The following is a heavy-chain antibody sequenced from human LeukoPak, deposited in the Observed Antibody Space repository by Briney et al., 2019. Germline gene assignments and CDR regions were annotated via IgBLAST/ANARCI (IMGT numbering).Heavy chain of an antibody. CDR3: ARSLRAARLVHDY. CDR2: IKQDASQR. D-gene: IGHD6-19*01. Sequence: GSLRLSCVASGFTFTSYWMSWVRQAPGKGLEWVANIKQDASQRHYVDSVKGRFTISRDNVKSILYLQMNSLNVEDTAVYYCARSLRAARLVHDYWGQGTLVSVFS. J-gene: IGHJ4*02. V-gene: IGHV3-7*03. CDR1: GFTFTSYW.